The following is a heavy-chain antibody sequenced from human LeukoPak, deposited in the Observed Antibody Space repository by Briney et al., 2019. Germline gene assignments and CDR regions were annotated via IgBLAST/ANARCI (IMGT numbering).Heavy chain of an antibody. D-gene: IGHD3-22*01. CDR2: ISGSGGST. CDR1: GFTFSSYA. Sequence: GGSLRLSCAASGFTFSSYAMSWVRQAPGKGLEWVSAISGSGGSTYYADSVKGRLTISRDNSKNTLYLQMNSLRAENTAVYYCAKERNYYDSSGYYDYWGQGTLVTVSS. J-gene: IGHJ4*02. CDR3: AKERNYYDSSGYYDY. V-gene: IGHV3-23*01.